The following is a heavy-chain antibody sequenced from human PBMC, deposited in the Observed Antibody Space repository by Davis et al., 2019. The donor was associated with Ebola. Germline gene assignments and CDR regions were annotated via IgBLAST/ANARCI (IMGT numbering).Heavy chain of an antibody. CDR1: GGSISSSSYY. CDR3: ARLVGNYGDWFDP. V-gene: IGHV4-39*01. J-gene: IGHJ5*02. Sequence: PSETLSLTCTVSGGSISSSSYYWGWIRQPPGKGLEWIGSIYYSGSTYYNPSLKSRVTISVDTSKNQFSLKLSSVTAADTAVYYCARLVGNYGDWFDPWGQGTLVTVSS. D-gene: IGHD1-7*01. CDR2: IYYSGST.